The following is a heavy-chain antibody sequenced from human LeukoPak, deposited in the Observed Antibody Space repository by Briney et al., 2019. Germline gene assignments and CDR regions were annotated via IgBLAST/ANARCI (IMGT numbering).Heavy chain of an antibody. CDR2: IIPIFGTA. CDR1: GGTFSSYA. V-gene: IGHV1-69*05. D-gene: IGHD3-10*01. CDR3: SRHLSGSGSYFDHYMDV. Sequence: ASVKVSCKASGGTFSSYAISWVRQAPGQGLEWMGGIIPIFGTANYAQKFQGRVTITTDESTSTAYMELNSLKTEDTAVYYCSRHLSGSGSYFDHYMDVWGKGTTVTVSS. J-gene: IGHJ6*03.